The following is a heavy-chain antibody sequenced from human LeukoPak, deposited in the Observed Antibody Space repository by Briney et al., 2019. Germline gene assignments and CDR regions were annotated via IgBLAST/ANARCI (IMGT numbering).Heavy chain of an antibody. V-gene: IGHV3-11*01. Sequence: GGSLRLSCAASGFTFSDYYMSWIRQAPGKGLEWVSYISSSGSTIYYADSVKGRFTISRDNAKNSLYLQMNSLRAEDTALYHCARANYYDSSGYYLHWGQGTLVTVSS. CDR1: GFTFSDYY. D-gene: IGHD3-22*01. CDR3: ARANYYDSSGYYLH. CDR2: ISSSGSTI. J-gene: IGHJ4*02.